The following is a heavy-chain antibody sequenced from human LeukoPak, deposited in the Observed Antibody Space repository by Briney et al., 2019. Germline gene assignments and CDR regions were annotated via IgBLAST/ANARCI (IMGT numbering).Heavy chain of an antibody. V-gene: IGHV3-66*01. Sequence: GGSLRLSCAASGFTFSSYAMSWVRQAPGKGLEWVSVIYSGGSTYYADSVKGRFTISRDNSKNTLYLQMNSLRAEDTAVYYCARGGGSGISPSHYYYYYYYMDVWGKGTTVTISS. CDR1: GFTFSSYA. D-gene: IGHD3-10*01. J-gene: IGHJ6*03. CDR2: IYSGGST. CDR3: ARGGGSGISPSHYYYYYYYMDV.